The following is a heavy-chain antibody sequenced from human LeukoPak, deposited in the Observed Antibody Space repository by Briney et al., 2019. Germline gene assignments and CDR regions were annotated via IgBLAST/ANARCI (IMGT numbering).Heavy chain of an antibody. CDR3: ARDIETGYDSSGYYYWSFDY. CDR2: ISYDGGNK. D-gene: IGHD3-22*01. V-gene: IGHV3-30*04. J-gene: IGHJ4*02. Sequence: PGGSLRLSCAASGFTFSSYAMHWVRQAPGKGLEWVAVISYDGGNKYYADSVKGRFTISRDNSKNTLYLQMNSLRAEDTAVYYCARDIETGYDSSGYYYWSFDYWGQGTLVTVSS. CDR1: GFTFSSYA.